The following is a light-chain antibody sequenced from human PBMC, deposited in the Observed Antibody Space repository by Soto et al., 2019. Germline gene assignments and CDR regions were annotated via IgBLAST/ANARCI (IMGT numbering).Light chain of an antibody. Sequence: EILLTQSPATLSVSPGERATLSGRSSQSVNNNLAWYQQKLGQAPSLLIYGASTRASGIPIRFSGSGSGTEFTLTISSLQSEDFAVYYCQQYSNWPPVTFGEGTQVDIK. J-gene: IGKJ4*01. V-gene: IGKV3-15*01. CDR1: QSVNNN. CDR3: QQYSNWPPVT. CDR2: GAS.